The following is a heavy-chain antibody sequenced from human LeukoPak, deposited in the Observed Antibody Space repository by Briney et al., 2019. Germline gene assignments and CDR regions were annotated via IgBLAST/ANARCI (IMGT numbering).Heavy chain of an antibody. CDR2: TYFRSKWYN. J-gene: IGHJ4*02. V-gene: IGHV6-1*01. CDR3: ASQSASGGWYGYFDH. Sequence: SQTLSLTCAISGDSVSSNSAAWNWIRQSPSRGLEWLGRTYFRSKWYNDYAASVKSRITIKLDTSKNQFSLQMNSVTPEDTAVYYCASQSASGGWYGYFDHWGQGTLVTVSS. D-gene: IGHD6-19*01. CDR1: GDSVSSNSAA.